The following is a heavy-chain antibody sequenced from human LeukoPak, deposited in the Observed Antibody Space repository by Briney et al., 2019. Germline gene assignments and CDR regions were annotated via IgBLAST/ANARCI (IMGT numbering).Heavy chain of an antibody. Sequence: GGSLRLSCEASGFTLSSYAMNWVHQAPGKGLEWVSVISGRSGNTYYADSVKGRFTTSRDNSRNTLYLQMNSLRAEDTAVYYCAKDPWCCSGGSCWRCYFDYWGQGTLVTVSS. CDR2: ISGRSGNT. CDR3: AKDPWCCSGGSCWRCYFDY. CDR1: GFTLSSYA. J-gene: IGHJ4*02. D-gene: IGHD2-15*01. V-gene: IGHV3-23*01.